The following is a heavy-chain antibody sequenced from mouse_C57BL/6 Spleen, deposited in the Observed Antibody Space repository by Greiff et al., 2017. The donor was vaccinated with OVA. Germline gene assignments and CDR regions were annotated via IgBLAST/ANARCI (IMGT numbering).Heavy chain of an antibody. D-gene: IGHD1-1*01. CDR1: GFTFSDYY. V-gene: IGHV5-16*01. CDR3: ASLTYYGSSYAMDY. Sequence: EVKVVESEGGLVQPGSSMKLSCTASGFTFSDYYMAWVRQVPEKGLEWVANINYDGSSTYYLDSLKSRFIISRDNAKNILYLQMSSLKSEDTATYYCASLTYYGSSYAMDYWGQGTSVTVSS. J-gene: IGHJ4*01. CDR2: INYDGSST.